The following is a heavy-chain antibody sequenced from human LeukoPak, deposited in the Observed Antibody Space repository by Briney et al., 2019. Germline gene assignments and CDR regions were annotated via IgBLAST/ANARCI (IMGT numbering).Heavy chain of an antibody. Sequence: GASVKVSCKASGYTFTSYGISWVRQAPGQGLEWMGWINPNSGGTNYAQKFQGRVTMTRDTSISTAYMELSRLRSDDTAVYYCARFSGSYYEIDYWGQGTLVTVSS. CDR1: GYTFTSYG. D-gene: IGHD1-26*01. CDR2: INPNSGGT. J-gene: IGHJ4*02. CDR3: ARFSGSYYEIDY. V-gene: IGHV1-2*02.